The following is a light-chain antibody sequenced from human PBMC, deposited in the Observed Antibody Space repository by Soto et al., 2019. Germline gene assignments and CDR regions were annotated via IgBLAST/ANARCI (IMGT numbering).Light chain of an antibody. CDR2: AAS. CDR1: QGIRKD. V-gene: IGKV1-17*01. CDR3: LQHNSYPWT. Sequence: DIQMTQSPSSLSASVGDRVTITCRASQGIRKDLGWYQQKPGKAPKGLIFAASSLQSGVPSRFSGSGSGTEFTLTISSLQPEDSATYYCLQHNSYPWTFDQGTKVEIK. J-gene: IGKJ1*01.